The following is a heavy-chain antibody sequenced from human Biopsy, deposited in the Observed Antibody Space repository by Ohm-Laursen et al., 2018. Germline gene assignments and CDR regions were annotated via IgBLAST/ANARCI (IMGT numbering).Heavy chain of an antibody. CDR3: ARGYSRRVSIFEASIYWFDT. V-gene: IGHV1-8*01. CDR2: MIPSSGKT. J-gene: IGHJ5*02. D-gene: IGHD6-6*01. Sequence: SSVKVSCKASGYSFSTYDVNWVRQARGQGLEWMGWMIPSSGKTGYAQRFQGRVTLTMNTSISTAYMELSGLRSEDTAIYFCARGYSRRVSIFEASIYWFDTWGQGTLVTVSS. CDR1: GYSFSTYD.